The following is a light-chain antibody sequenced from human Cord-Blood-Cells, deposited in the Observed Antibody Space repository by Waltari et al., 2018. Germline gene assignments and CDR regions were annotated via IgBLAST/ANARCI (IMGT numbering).Light chain of an antibody. V-gene: IGLV3-21*04. J-gene: IGLJ2*01. CDR1: NIGSKS. Sequence: SYVLTQPPSVSVAPGKTARITCGGNNIGSKSVYWYQQKPGQAPVLVIYYDSDRPSGIPERFSGSNSGNTATLTISRVEAGDEADYYCQVWDSSSDHPNVVFGGGTKLTVL. CDR3: QVWDSSSDHPNVV. CDR2: YDS.